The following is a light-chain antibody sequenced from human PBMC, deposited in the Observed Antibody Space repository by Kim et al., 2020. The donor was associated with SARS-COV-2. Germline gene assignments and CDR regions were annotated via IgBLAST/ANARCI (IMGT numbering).Light chain of an antibody. CDR3: QEYNTYSPT. J-gene: IGKJ1*01. CDR2: KAS. V-gene: IGKV1-5*03. CDR1: HTITDW. Sequence: AAVRARVTITCRASHTITDWLAWYQQKPGKAPKLLIYKASRLESGVPSRFSGSGSGTEFTLTISSLQPDDFATYYCQEYNTYSPTFGRGTKVDIK.